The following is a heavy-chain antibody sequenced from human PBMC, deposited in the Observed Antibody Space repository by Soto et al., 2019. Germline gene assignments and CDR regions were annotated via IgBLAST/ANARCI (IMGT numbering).Heavy chain of an antibody. CDR3: ARVRVRILEWLGSEG. CDR1: GGTFSSFV. J-gene: IGHJ4*02. Sequence: QVQLVQSGAEVKKPGSSVKVSCKASGGTFSSFVISWVRQAPGQGLEWMGGIIPIFGTANYAQKFQGRVTITADEDTSTAYMELGSLRSEDTAVYYCARVRVRILEWLGSEGWGQGTLVTVSS. CDR2: IIPIFGTA. V-gene: IGHV1-69*12. D-gene: IGHD3-3*01.